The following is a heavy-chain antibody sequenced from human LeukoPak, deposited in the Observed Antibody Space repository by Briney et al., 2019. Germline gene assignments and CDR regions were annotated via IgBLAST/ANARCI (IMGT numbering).Heavy chain of an antibody. CDR3: ARDLYYGSGSYHNFDY. CDR1: GGTFSSYA. CDR2: IIPIFGTA. V-gene: IGHV1-69*06. J-gene: IGHJ4*02. D-gene: IGHD3-10*01. Sequence: SVKISCKASGGTFSSYAISWVRQAPGQGLERMGGIIPIFGTANYAQKFQGRVTITADKSTSTAYMELSSLRSEDTAVYYCARDLYYGSGSYHNFDYWGQGTLVTVSS.